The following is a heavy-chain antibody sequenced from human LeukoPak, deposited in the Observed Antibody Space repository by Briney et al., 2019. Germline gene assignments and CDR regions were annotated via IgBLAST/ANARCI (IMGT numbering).Heavy chain of an antibody. V-gene: IGHV3-30*04. J-gene: IGHJ4*02. CDR3: ARDMY. CDR1: GFTFSSYA. CDR2: MSYDGSNK. D-gene: IGHD2-8*01. Sequence: GGSLRLSCAASGFTFSSYAMHWVRQAPGKGLEWVAVMSYDGSNKYYADSVKGRFTISRDNAKNSLYLQMNSLRAEDTAVYYCARDMYWGKGTLVTVSS.